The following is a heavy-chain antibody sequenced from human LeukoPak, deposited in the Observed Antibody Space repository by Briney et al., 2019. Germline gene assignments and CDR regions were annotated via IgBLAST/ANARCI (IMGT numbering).Heavy chain of an antibody. CDR2: ISAYNGKT. CDR3: ARGLNILTGHSRLDP. J-gene: IGHJ5*02. V-gene: IGHV1-18*04. Sequence: ASLKISSKTSGYTFTTYGITSVRQTPGQGLEWMGWISAYNGKTNNTHKIHSRVTITTHTPTSADSLELRSLRSDDTAVYYCARGLNILTGHSRLDPWGQGTLVTVSS. CDR1: GYTFTTYG. D-gene: IGHD3-9*01.